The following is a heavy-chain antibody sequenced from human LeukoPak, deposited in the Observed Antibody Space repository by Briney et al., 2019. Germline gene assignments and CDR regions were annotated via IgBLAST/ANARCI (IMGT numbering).Heavy chain of an antibody. CDR1: GGSFSGYY. CDR3: ARHAVVDAYPRYFQH. Sequence: SETLSLTCAVYGGSFSGYYWSWIRQPPGKGLEWIGEINHSGSTNYNPSLKSRVTVSIDTSRSQFSLRLTSVIAADTAVYYCARHAVVDAYPRYFQHWGQGTLITVSS. D-gene: IGHD5-12*01. CDR2: INHSGST. V-gene: IGHV4-34*01. J-gene: IGHJ1*01.